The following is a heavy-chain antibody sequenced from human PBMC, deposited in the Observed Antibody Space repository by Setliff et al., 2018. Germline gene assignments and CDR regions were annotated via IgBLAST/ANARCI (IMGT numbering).Heavy chain of an antibody. CDR1: GFSLRSSGMA. D-gene: IGHD3-10*01. V-gene: IGHV2-5*02. CDR3: AHRGGYGADSLCYFDV. Sequence: GSGPTLVNPTQTLTLTCSFSGFSLRSSGMAVGWIRQPPGKALEWLALIYWDDVKRYSPFLKNRLTITQDTSKNQVVLTLTNMDPVDTATYYCAHRGGYGADSLCYFDVWGQGTLVTVSS. J-gene: IGHJ4*02. CDR2: IYWDDVK.